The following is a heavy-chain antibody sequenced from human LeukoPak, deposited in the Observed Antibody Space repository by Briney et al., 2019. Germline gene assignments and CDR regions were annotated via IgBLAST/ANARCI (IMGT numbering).Heavy chain of an antibody. J-gene: IGHJ5*02. Sequence: SETLSLTCAVYGGSFSGYYWSWIRQPPEKGLEWIGEINHSGSTNYNPSLKSRVTISVDTSKNQFSLKLSSVTAADTAVYYCARLSSLANIAARGRTWLDPWGQGSLVTVSS. D-gene: IGHD6-6*01. CDR3: ARLSSLANIAARGRTWLDP. V-gene: IGHV4-34*01. CDR2: INHSGST. CDR1: GGSFSGYY.